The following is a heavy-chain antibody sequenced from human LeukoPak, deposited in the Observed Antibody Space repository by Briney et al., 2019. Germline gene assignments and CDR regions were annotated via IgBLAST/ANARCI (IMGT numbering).Heavy chain of an antibody. CDR2: VYWDGDE. J-gene: IGHJ4*02. D-gene: IGHD2-21*01. V-gene: IGHV2-5*02. Sequence: ESGPTLVNPTQTLTLTCTFSGFSLTTRGVGVGWIRQPPGKALEWLALVYWDGDERYSPSLRSGLTLTKDTSKNQVVLTMTNMDPVDTATYYCAHRPGRGIPAAHWGQGTLVTVSS. CDR1: GFSLTTRGVG. CDR3: AHRPGRGIPAAH.